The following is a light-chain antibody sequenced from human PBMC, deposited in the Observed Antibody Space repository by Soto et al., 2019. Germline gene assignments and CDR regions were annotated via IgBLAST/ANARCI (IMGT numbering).Light chain of an antibody. Sequence: ELVMTQSPGTLSVSPGERATLSCRASQTIGNNLAWYQQRPGQAPRLLIYGASIRATGIPDRFSGSGSGTDFTLTISRLESEDFAVYYCQQYGNLLWTFGQGTKVDIK. CDR1: QTIGNN. CDR3: QQYGNLLWT. J-gene: IGKJ1*01. V-gene: IGKV3-20*01. CDR2: GAS.